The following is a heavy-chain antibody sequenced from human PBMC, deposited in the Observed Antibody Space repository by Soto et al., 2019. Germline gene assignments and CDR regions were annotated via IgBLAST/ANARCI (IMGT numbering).Heavy chain of an antibody. CDR1: GFSFGFYH. CDR2: ISGSGGST. D-gene: IGHD2-2*01. CDR3: AKDTAPAAPLDHWNY. V-gene: IGHV3-23*04. Sequence: EVRLVETGGGLMQPGGSLRLSCAGSGFSFGFYHMSWVRQAPGKGLEWVSAISGSGGSTYYADSVKGRFTISRDNSKNTLYLQMNSLRAEDTAVYYCAKDTAPAAPLDHWNYWGQGTLVTVSS. J-gene: IGHJ4*02.